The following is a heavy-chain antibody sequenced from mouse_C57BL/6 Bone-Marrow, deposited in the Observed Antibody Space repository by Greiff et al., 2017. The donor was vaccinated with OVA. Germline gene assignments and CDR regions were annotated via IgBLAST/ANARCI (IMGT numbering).Heavy chain of an antibody. Sequence: LQQPGAELVMPGASVKLSCKASGYTFTSYWMHWVKQRPGQGLEWIGEIDPSDSYTNYNQKFKGKSTLTVDKSSSTAYMQLSSLTSEDSAVYYCARDSITTEAMDYWGQGTSVTVSS. D-gene: IGHD1-2*01. CDR3: ARDSITTEAMDY. CDR1: GYTFTSYW. J-gene: IGHJ4*01. V-gene: IGHV1-69*01. CDR2: IDPSDSYT.